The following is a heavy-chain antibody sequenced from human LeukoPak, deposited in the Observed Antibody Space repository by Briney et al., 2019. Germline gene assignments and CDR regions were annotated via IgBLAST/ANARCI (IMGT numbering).Heavy chain of an antibody. J-gene: IGHJ4*02. Sequence: GASVKVSCKASGYTFTSYYMHWVRQAPGQGLEWMGWINPNSGGTNYAQKFQGRVTMTRDTSISTAYMELSRLRSDDTAVYYCARGPPGNYDILNRDDYWGQGTLVTVSS. CDR3: ARGPPGNYDILNRDDY. CDR2: INPNSGGT. CDR1: GYTFTSYY. D-gene: IGHD3-9*01. V-gene: IGHV1-2*02.